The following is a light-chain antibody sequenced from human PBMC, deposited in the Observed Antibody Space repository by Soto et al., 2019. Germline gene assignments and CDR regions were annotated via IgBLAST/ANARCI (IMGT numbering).Light chain of an antibody. Sequence: QPALTQPPSVSGSPGQSVTISCTGTSSDVGAYDFVSWYQQHPGKAPKLMIYDVDKRPSGVSDRFSGSKSGNTASLTVSGLQAEDEADYYCCSYAGSYTLGVFGGGTKLTVL. V-gene: IGLV2-11*01. CDR3: CSYAGSYTLGV. CDR2: DVD. J-gene: IGLJ2*01. CDR1: SSDVGAYDF.